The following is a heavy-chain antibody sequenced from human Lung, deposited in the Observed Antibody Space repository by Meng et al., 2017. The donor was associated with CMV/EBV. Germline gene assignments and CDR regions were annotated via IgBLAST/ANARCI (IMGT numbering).Heavy chain of an antibody. CDR2: ISAYNGNT. CDR1: GYTFTSYG. D-gene: IGHD4-17*01. J-gene: IGHJ6*02. CDR3: ARQGEVDYVPYYNCVMDV. Sequence: SVNVSCKASGYTFTSYGISWVRQAPGQGLEWMGWISAYNGNTNYAQKLQGRVTMTTDTSTSPAYMELRSLRSDDTAVYYCARQGEVDYVPYYNCVMDVWGQGTMVTVSS. V-gene: IGHV1-18*01.